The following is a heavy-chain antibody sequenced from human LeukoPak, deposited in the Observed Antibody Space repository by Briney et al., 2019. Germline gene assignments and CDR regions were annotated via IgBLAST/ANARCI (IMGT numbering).Heavy chain of an antibody. V-gene: IGHV4-4*02. CDR2: IYHSGST. J-gene: IGHJ4*02. Sequence: PSGTLSLTCAVSGGSISSSNWWSWVRQPPGKGLEWIGEIYHSGSTNYNPSLKSRVTISVDKSKNQFSLKLSSVTAADTAVYYCARDRGYSSGWYEHDYWGQGTLVTVSS. CDR1: GGSISSSNW. CDR3: ARDRGYSSGWYEHDY. D-gene: IGHD6-19*01.